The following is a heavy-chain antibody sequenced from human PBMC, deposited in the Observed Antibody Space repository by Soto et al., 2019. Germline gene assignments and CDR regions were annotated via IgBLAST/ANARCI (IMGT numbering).Heavy chain of an antibody. J-gene: IGHJ4*02. CDR2: INSRGET. CDR3: ARALLGFSYGYGGYFDP. V-gene: IGHV4-34*01. Sequence: QVQLQQWGAGLLKPAETLSLTCGVSGGSFRGYSWSWFRQPPGKGLEWIGDINSRGETKYNPTLRTRLTISLDTSNNHFSLRLASATAADTAFYYCARALLGFSYGYGGYFDPWGPGTLVTVSS. D-gene: IGHD3-16*01. CDR1: GGSFRGYS.